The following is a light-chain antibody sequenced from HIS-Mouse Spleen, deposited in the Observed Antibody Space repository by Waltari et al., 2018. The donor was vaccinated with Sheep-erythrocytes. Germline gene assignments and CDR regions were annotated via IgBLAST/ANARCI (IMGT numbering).Light chain of an antibody. CDR2: DAS. V-gene: IGKV3-11*01. CDR1: QSVSSY. J-gene: IGKJ4*01. CDR3: QERSIWLT. Sequence: EIVLTQSPATLSLSPGERATLSCRASQSVSSYLAWHQQKPGQASRLLIYDASTRATGIPARFSGSGSETDFTLTISSLEPEDFAVYYCQERSIWLTFGGGTKVEIK.